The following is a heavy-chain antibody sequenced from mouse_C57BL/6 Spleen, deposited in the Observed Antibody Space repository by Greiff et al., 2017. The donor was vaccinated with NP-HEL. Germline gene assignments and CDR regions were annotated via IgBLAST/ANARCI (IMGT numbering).Heavy chain of an antibody. CDR2: IWSGGST. V-gene: IGHV2-2*01. CDR3: ASYSYWYFDV. J-gene: IGHJ1*03. Sequence: VKLMESGPGLVQPSQSLSITCTVSGFSLTSYGVHWVRQSPGKGLEWLGVIWSGGSTDYNAAFISRLSISKDNSKSQVFFKMNSLQADDTAIYYCASYSYWYFDVWGTGTTVTVSS. D-gene: IGHD2-12*01. CDR1: GFSLTSYG.